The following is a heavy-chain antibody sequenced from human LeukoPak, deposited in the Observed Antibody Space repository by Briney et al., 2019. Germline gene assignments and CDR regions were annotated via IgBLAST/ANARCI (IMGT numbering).Heavy chain of an antibody. CDR2: IDPNSGGT. D-gene: IGHD3-10*01. CDR1: GYTFTGYY. Sequence: VASVKVSCMASGYTFTGYYMHWVRQAPGQGLEWMGRIDPNSGGTNYAQKFQGRVTMTRDTSISTAYMELSRLRSDDTAVYYCARDGGSGLAHPFDPWGQGTLVTVSS. J-gene: IGHJ5*02. CDR3: ARDGGSGLAHPFDP. V-gene: IGHV1-2*06.